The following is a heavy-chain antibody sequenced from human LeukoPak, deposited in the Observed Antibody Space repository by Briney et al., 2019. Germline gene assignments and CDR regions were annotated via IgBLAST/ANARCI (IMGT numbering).Heavy chain of an antibody. CDR3: ARQDYYYGSGLDY. J-gene: IGHJ4*02. D-gene: IGHD3-10*01. CDR2: IYYSGST. Sequence: SETLSLTCTVSGGSISNYYWSWIRQPPGKGLEWIGYIYYSGSTNYNPSLKSRVTISVDTSKNQFSLKLSSVTAADTAVYYCARQDYYYGSGLDYWGQGTLVTVSS. CDR1: GGSISNYY. V-gene: IGHV4-59*08.